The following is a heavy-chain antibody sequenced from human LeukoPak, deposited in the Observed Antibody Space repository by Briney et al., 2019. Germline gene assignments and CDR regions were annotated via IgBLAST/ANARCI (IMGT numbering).Heavy chain of an antibody. V-gene: IGHV1-24*01. CDR2: FDPEDGET. CDR3: ARDARGAAAADDAFDV. CDR1: GYTLTELS. D-gene: IGHD6-13*01. J-gene: IGHJ3*01. Sequence: AASVKVSCKVSGYTLTELSMHWVRQAPGKGLEWMGGFDPEDGETIYAQKFQGRVTMTEDTSTDTAYMELSSLTSEDTAVYYCARDARGAAAADDAFDVWGQGTMVTVSS.